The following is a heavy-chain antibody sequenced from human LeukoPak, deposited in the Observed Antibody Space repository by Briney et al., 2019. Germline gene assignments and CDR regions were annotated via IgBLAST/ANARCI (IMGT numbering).Heavy chain of an antibody. D-gene: IGHD6-19*01. Sequence: PGGSLRLSCAASGFTFDDYATHWVRQAPGKGLEWVSGISWNSGSIGYADSVKGRFTISRDNAKNSLYLQMNSLRAEDTALYYCAKDSDSVAGNFDYWGQGTLVTVSS. CDR3: AKDSDSVAGNFDY. J-gene: IGHJ4*02. V-gene: IGHV3-9*01. CDR1: GFTFDDYA. CDR2: ISWNSGSI.